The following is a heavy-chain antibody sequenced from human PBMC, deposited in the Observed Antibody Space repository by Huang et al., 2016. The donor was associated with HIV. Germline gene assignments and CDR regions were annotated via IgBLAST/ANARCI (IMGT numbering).Heavy chain of an antibody. CDR2: RNHAGTT. V-gene: IGHV4-34*02. D-gene: IGHD3-22*01. CDR3: ARGPMVVLVFGEAAVGLTI. CDR1: GGSLSGYY. J-gene: IGHJ3*02. Sequence: QVHLQQWGAGLLKPSETLSLTCAVYGGSLSGYYWTWVRQTPGKGLEWIGERNHAGTTNHNPSLKSRLTLSLDTSKKQLSLKLNSITAADTASYYCARGPMVVLVFGEAAVGLTIWGQGTMVTVSS.